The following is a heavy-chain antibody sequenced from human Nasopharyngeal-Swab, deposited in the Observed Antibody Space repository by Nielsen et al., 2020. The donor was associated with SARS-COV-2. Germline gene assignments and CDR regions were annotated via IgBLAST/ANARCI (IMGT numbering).Heavy chain of an antibody. CDR2: MNSGGTII. CDR3: ARDWDGDYDYYFDL. D-gene: IGHD4-17*01. CDR1: GFTFDDYT. Sequence: GESLKISCAASGFTFDDYTMHWIRQAPGKGLEWVSHMNSGGTIIYYADSVKGRFTISRDNAKNSLYLQMNSLRAEDTAMYYCARDWDGDYDYYFDLWGRGTLVNVSS. V-gene: IGHV3-11*04. J-gene: IGHJ2*01.